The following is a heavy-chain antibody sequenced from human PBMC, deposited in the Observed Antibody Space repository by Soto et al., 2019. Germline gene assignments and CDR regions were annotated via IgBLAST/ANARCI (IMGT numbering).Heavy chain of an antibody. D-gene: IGHD2-21*02. V-gene: IGHV1-69*01. J-gene: IGHJ4*02. CDR1: GGTFSSYA. CDR2: IIPMLGTA. Sequence: QVQVVQSGAEVKQPGSSVKVSCKASGGTFSSYAISWVRQAPGQGLEWMGDIIPMLGTANYAQKFQGRVTITAGESASTVYMDLGSLRSDDTAVYYCASLVTVTYWGQGTLVTVSS. CDR3: ASLVTVTY.